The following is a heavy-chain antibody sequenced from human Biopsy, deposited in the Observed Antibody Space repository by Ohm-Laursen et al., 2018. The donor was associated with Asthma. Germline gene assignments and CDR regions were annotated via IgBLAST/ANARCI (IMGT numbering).Heavy chain of an antibody. V-gene: IGHV4-39*01. D-gene: IGHD7-27*01. J-gene: IGHJ4*02. Sequence: TLSLTCAIYGGPFSGYYWAWFRQPPGKGLEWIGSISYTGNTDIPSLRSRVTLSVDTSKNNFSLKLTSVTAADTAVFYCARHWNWGSFFDYWGQGMLVTVSS. CDR1: GGPFSGYY. CDR2: ISYTGNT. CDR3: ARHWNWGSFFDY.